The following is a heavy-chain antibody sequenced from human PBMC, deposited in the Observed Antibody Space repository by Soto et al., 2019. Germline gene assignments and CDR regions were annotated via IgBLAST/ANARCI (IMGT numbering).Heavy chain of an antibody. D-gene: IGHD3-9*01. CDR1: GGSISSSSYY. CDR2: IYYSGST. V-gene: IGHV4-39*01. CDR3: ATHILTVYWPNFIDY. J-gene: IGHJ4*02. Sequence: QLQLQESGPGLVKPSETLSLTCTVSGGSISSSSYYWGWIRQPPGKGREWIGSIYYSGSTYYNPSHNTRVTRSVDTSNNQFSQKLGCVTAADTAVYYCATHILTVYWPNFIDYWGQGTLVTVSS.